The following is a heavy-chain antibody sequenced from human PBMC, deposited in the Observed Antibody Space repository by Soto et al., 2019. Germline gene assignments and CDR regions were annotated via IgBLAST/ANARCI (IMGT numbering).Heavy chain of an antibody. CDR3: ARDTLGAVAGRCFDD. D-gene: IGHD6-19*01. CDR2: IIPIFGTA. J-gene: IGHJ4*02. CDR1: GGTFSSSA. V-gene: IGHV1-69*13. Sequence: SVTVSCKASGGTFSSSAISWVRQAPGQGLEWMGGIIPIFGTANYAQKFQGRVTITADESTSTAYMELSSLRSEDTAVYYCARDTLGAVAGRCFDDWGQGTLVIVSS.